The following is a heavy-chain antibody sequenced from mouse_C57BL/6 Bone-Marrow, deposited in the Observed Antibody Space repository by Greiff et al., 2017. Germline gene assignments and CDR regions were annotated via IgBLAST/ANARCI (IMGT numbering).Heavy chain of an antibody. CDR2: IWSGGST. CDR3: ARKDSNYWYFDV. D-gene: IGHD2-5*01. V-gene: IGHV2-2*01. Sequence: QVQLKQSGPGLVQPSQSLSITCTVSGFSLTSYGVHWVRQSPGKGLEWLGVIWSGGSTDYNAAFISRLSISKDNSKSQVFFKMNSLQAYDTARYYCARKDSNYWYFDVWGTGTTVTVSS. CDR1: GFSLTSYG. J-gene: IGHJ1*03.